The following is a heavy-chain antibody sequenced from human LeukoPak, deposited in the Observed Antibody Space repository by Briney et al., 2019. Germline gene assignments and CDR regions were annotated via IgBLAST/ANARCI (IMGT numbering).Heavy chain of an antibody. CDR3: ARDHSNWELRDY. D-gene: IGHD1-26*01. V-gene: IGHV1-18*01. J-gene: IGHJ4*02. CDR1: GYTFTSYG. Sequence: ASVKVSCKASGYTFTSYGISWVRQAPGERLEWMGWISAYNGNTNYAQKLQGRVTMTTDTSTSTAYMELRSLRSDDTAVYYCARDHSNWELRDYWGQGTLVTVSS. CDR2: ISAYNGNT.